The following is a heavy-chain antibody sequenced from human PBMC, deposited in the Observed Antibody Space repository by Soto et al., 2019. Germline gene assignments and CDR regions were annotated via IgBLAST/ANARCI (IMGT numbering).Heavy chain of an antibody. V-gene: IGHV4-4*02. CDR1: SGSVFSSNW. Sequence: QVQLQESGPGLVKPSGTLSLTCAVSSGSVFSSNWWSWVRLPPGKGLEWIGETRNSGGANYNPSLQSRVTITVDRSRNHLFLELSSVAAADTAVYFCASHLVMAGTRGFDHWGLGTLVTVSS. CDR3: ASHLVMAGTRGFDH. J-gene: IGHJ4*02. D-gene: IGHD6-19*01. CDR2: TRNSGGA.